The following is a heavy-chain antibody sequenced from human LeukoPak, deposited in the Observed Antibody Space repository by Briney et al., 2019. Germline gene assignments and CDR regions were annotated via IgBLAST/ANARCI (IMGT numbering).Heavy chain of an antibody. CDR2: ISYDGSNK. CDR1: GFTFSDSG. Sequence: PGTSLRLSCAASGFTFSDSGMHWVRQAPGKGLEWAALISYDGSNKYYADSVKGGFTISRSNSKNILYLQMNSLRPEDTAVYYCAKDRYSSGWGAAFDIWGQGTMVTVSS. CDR3: AKDRYSSGWGAAFDI. D-gene: IGHD6-19*01. V-gene: IGHV3-30*18. J-gene: IGHJ3*02.